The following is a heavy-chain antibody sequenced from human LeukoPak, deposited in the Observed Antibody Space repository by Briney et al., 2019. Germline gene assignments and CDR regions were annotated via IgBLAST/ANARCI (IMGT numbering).Heavy chain of an antibody. CDR1: GFTFSSHT. CDR2: ISGIGGTP. CDR3: AKSSNLDY. Sequence: GGSLRLSCAASGFTFSSHTMNWVRQAPGKGLEWVSGISGIGGTPFYADSVKGRFTISRDNSKNTLYLQMNSLRAEDTAVYYCAKSSNLDYWGQGTRVPVSS. D-gene: IGHD2-2*01. V-gene: IGHV3-23*01. J-gene: IGHJ4*02.